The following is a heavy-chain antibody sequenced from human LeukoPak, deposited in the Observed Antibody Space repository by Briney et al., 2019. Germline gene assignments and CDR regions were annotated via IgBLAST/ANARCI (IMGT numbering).Heavy chain of an antibody. Sequence: SETLSLTCTVSGGSISSYYWSWIRQPAGKGLEWIGRIYTSGSTNYNPSLKSRVTMSVDTSKNQFSLKLSAVTAADTAVYYCARAPSAGSYSFYYFDYWGQGTLVTVSS. CDR3: ARAPSAGSYSFYYFDY. CDR2: IYTSGST. J-gene: IGHJ4*02. V-gene: IGHV4-4*07. D-gene: IGHD3-10*01. CDR1: GGSISSYY.